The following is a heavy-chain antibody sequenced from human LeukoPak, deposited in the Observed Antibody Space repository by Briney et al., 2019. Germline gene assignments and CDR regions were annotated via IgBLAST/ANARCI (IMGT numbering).Heavy chain of an antibody. CDR1: GYTFTDYY. V-gene: IGHV1-2*04. CDR2: INPNSGGT. J-gene: IGHJ3*02. D-gene: IGHD6-13*01. Sequence: ASVKVSCKASGYTFTDYYMHWVRLAPGQGLEWMGWINPNSGGTKNAQKLQGWVTMTRDTSISTAYMEVSSLRADDTAVYYCARGWAAAGAHDAFDIWGQGTMVAVSS. CDR3: ARGWAAAGAHDAFDI.